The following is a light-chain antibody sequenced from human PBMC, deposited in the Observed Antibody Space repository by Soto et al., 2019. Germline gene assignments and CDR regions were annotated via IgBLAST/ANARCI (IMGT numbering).Light chain of an antibody. Sequence: QAVVTQQPSVSGAPGQRVTISCTGSSSNIGAGYDVHWYQQLPGTAPKLLIYGNSNRPSGVPDRFSGSKSGTSASLAITGLQAEDEADYYCQSYDSSLAEVFGTGTKLTVL. CDR1: SSNIGAGYD. CDR3: QSYDSSLAEV. J-gene: IGLJ1*01. CDR2: GNS. V-gene: IGLV1-40*01.